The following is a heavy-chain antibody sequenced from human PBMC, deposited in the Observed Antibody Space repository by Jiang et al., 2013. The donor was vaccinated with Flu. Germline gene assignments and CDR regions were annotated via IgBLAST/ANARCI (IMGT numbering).Heavy chain of an antibody. D-gene: IGHD2-21*02. CDR1: GFSLNTRDVG. Sequence: TCTFSGFSLNTRDVGVGWFRQPPGRALEWLAVIYWDDYKHYSPSLTSRLAIMKDTSKNQVVLTMTNMDPADTGTYFCARKSDGRRPLDFWGQGTLVTVSS. CDR3: ARKSDGRRPLDF. V-gene: IGHV2-5*02. CDR2: IYWDDYK. J-gene: IGHJ4*02.